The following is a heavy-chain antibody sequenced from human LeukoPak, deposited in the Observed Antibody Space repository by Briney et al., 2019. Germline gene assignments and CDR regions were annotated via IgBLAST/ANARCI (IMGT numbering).Heavy chain of an antibody. J-gene: IGHJ4*02. CDR1: GFTFSSYA. V-gene: IGHV3-30*04. CDR3: ARAGVYDFWSGYYLDY. D-gene: IGHD3-3*01. CDR2: ISCDGSNK. Sequence: GGSLRLSCAASGFTFSSYAMHWVRQAPGKGLEWVAVISCDGSNKYYADSVKGRFTISRDNSKNTLYLQMNSLRAEDTAVYYCARAGVYDFWSGYYLDYWGQGTLVTVSS.